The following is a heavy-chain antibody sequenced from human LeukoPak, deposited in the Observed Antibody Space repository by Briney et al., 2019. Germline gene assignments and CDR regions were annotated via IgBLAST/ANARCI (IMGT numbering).Heavy chain of an antibody. CDR2: IWADGSHE. J-gene: IGHJ4*02. CDR3: AKDINHYDLLTGYHHLLDY. Sequence: PGGSLRLSCAASGFRLSIYGMHWVRQAPGKGLEWLALIWADGSHEYYADSVKGRFTISRDNSKNTLYLQMNSLRAEDTAVYYCAKDINHYDLLTGYHHLLDYWGQGTLVTVSS. CDR1: GFRLSIYG. V-gene: IGHV3-33*06. D-gene: IGHD3-9*01.